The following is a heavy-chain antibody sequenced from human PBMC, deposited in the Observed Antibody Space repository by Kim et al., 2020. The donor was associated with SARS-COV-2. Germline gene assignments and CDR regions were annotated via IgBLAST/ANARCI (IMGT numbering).Heavy chain of an antibody. V-gene: IGHV3-74*01. CDR3: ARRQFTSGWYYFDY. J-gene: IGHJ4*02. Sequence: HADSLKGRFTISRDNAKNTLYLQMNSLRAEDTAVYYCARRQFTSGWYYFDYWGQGTLVTVSS. D-gene: IGHD6-19*01.